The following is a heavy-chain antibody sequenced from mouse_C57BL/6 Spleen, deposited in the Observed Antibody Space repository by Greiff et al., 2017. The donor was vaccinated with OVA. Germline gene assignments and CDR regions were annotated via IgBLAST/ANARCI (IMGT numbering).Heavy chain of an antibody. D-gene: IGHD3-2*02. CDR2: ISDGGSYT. CDR3: ARGEAAQPIFAY. CDR1: GFTFSSYA. V-gene: IGHV5-4*01. Sequence: EVQLVESGGGLVKPGGSLKLSCAASGFTFSSYAMSWVRQTPEKRLEWVATISDGGSYTYYPDNVKGRFTISRDNAKNNRYLQMSHLKSEDTAMYYCARGEAAQPIFAYWGQGALVTVSA. J-gene: IGHJ3*01.